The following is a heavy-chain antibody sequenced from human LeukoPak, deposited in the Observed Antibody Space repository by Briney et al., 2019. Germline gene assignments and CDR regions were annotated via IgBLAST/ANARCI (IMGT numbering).Heavy chain of an antibody. J-gene: IGHJ4*02. CDR2: IRYDGSNK. Sequence: GGSLRLSCAASGFTFSSYGMHWVRQAPGKGLEWVAFIRYDGSNKYYADSVKGRFTISRGNSKNTLYLQMNSLRAEDTAVYYCAKDSVAAKYYFDYWGQGTLVTVSS. D-gene: IGHD2-15*01. V-gene: IGHV3-30*02. CDR3: AKDSVAAKYYFDY. CDR1: GFTFSSYG.